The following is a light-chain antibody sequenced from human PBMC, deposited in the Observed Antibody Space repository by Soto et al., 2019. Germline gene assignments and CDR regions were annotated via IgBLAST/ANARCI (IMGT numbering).Light chain of an antibody. CDR3: HSYDRTLSGAV. Sequence: QSVLTQPPSVSGAPGQRVTISCSGGSSNIGAGYDVHWYQQLPQTAPKLLIYGNNIRPSGVPDRVTGSKSGPSASLVITGLKAEDEGDYYCHSYDRTLSGAVFGGGTKLTVL. V-gene: IGLV1-40*01. CDR1: SSNIGAGYD. CDR2: GNN. J-gene: IGLJ3*02.